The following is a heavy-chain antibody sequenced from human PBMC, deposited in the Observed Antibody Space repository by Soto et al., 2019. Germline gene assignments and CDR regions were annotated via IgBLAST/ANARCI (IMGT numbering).Heavy chain of an antibody. V-gene: IGHV5-51*01. CDR2: IYPGDSDT. Sequence: GGSLKISCKGSGYSFTSYWIGWVRQMPWKGLEWMGIIYPGDSDTRYSPSFQGQVTISADKSISTAYLQWSSLKASDTAMYYCARHGEEYYDFWSGYHTPRGMDVWGQGTTVTVSS. J-gene: IGHJ6*02. CDR1: GYSFTSYW. D-gene: IGHD3-3*01. CDR3: ARHGEEYYDFWSGYHTPRGMDV.